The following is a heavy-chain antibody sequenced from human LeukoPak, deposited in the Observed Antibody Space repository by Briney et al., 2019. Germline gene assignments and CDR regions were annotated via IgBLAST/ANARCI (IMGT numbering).Heavy chain of an antibody. CDR2: ISSSSSYI. CDR3: AKGTRKITIFGVEPGLVDV. J-gene: IGHJ6*04. Sequence: PGGSLRLSCAASGFTFSSYSMNWVRQAPGKGLEWVSSISSSSSYIYYADSVKGRFTISRNNAKNSLYLQMNSLRAEDTAVYYFAKGTRKITIFGVEPGLVDVWGKGTTVTVSS. V-gene: IGHV3-21*01. CDR1: GFTFSSYS. D-gene: IGHD3-3*01.